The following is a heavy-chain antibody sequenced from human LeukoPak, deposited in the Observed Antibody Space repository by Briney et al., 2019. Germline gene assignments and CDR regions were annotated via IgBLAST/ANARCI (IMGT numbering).Heavy chain of an antibody. CDR3: VRPDSSSWYGGWFDP. Sequence: SETLSFTCTVSGGSISSSSYYWGWIRQPPGKGLEWIGSIYYSGSTYYNPSLKSRVTISVDASKSQFSLNLTSVTAEDTAVYYCVRPDSSSWYGGWFDPGGQGTLVTVSS. D-gene: IGHD6-13*01. J-gene: IGHJ5*02. CDR1: GGSISSSSYY. V-gene: IGHV4-39*01. CDR2: IYYSGST.